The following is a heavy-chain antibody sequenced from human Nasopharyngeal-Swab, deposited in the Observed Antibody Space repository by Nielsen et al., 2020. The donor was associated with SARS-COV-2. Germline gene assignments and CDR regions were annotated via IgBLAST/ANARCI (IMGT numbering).Heavy chain of an antibody. CDR1: GYTFTGYY. D-gene: IGHD4-17*01. CDR3: ARDMLRNTVTPFDY. J-gene: IGHJ4*02. CDR2: INPNSGGT. Sequence: ASVKVSCQASGYTFTGYYMHWVRQAHGQGLEWMGRINPNSGGTNYAQKFQGRVTMTRDTSISTAYMELSRLRSDDTAVYYCARDMLRNTVTPFDYWGQGTLVTVSS. V-gene: IGHV1-2*06.